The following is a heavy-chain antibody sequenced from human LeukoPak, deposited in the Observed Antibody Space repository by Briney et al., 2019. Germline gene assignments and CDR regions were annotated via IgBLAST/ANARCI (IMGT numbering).Heavy chain of an antibody. CDR1: GGSISSGGYY. V-gene: IGHV4-31*03. J-gene: IGHJ5*02. CDR2: IYYSGST. D-gene: IGHD2-15*01. CDR3: ARSVCSGGSCYDWFDP. Sequence: SQTLSPTCTVSGGSISSGGYYWSWIRQHPGKGLEWIGYIYYSGSTYYNPSLKSRVTISVDTSKNQFSLKLSSVTAADTAVYYCARSVCSGGSCYDWFDPWGQGTLVTVSS.